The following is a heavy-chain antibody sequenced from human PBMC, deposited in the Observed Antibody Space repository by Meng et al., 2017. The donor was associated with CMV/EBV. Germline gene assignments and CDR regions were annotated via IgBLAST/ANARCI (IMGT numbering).Heavy chain of an antibody. CDR3: ARERGYDLTYYYYGMDV. CDR1: GGSVSSGSYY. D-gene: IGHD3-3*01. J-gene: IGHJ6*02. Sequence: GSLRLSCTVSGGSVSSGSYYWSWIRQPPGKGLEWIGYIYYSGSTNYNPSLKSRVTISVDTSKNQFSLKLSSVTAADTAVYYCARERGYDLTYYYYGMDVWGQGTTVTVSS. CDR2: IYYSGST. V-gene: IGHV4-61*01.